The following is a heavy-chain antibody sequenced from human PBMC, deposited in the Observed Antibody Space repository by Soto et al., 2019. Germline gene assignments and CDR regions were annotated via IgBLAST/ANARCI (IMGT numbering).Heavy chain of an antibody. D-gene: IGHD6-13*01. V-gene: IGHV3-11*01. J-gene: IGHJ1*01. CDR1: GFTFSDYY. Sequence: GGSLRLSCAASGFTFSDYYMSWIRQAPGKGLEWVSGISSSGSTIYYADSVKGRFTISRDNSKNTLYLQVNSLRAEDTAVYYCARDQAAGGTISRYFQDWGQGTLVTVSS. CDR2: ISSSGSTI. CDR3: ARDQAAGGTISRYFQD.